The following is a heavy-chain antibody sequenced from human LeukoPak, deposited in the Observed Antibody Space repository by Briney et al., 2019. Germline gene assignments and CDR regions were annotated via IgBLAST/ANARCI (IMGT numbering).Heavy chain of an antibody. Sequence: PGGSLRLSCAASGFTFSSYAMSWVRQAPGKGLEWVSAISGSGGSTYYADSVKGRFTISRENAKNSLYLQMNSLRAGDTAVYYCARGSREKYSYGLPGWFDPWGQGTLVTVSS. CDR2: ISGSGGST. V-gene: IGHV3-23*01. J-gene: IGHJ5*02. CDR3: ARGSREKYSYGLPGWFDP. CDR1: GFTFSSYA. D-gene: IGHD5-18*01.